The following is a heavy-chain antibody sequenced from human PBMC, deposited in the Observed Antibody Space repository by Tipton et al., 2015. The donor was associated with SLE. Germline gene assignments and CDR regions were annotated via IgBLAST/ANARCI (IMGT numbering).Heavy chain of an antibody. CDR1: SGSISSFY. D-gene: IGHD2-8*02. Sequence: TLSLTCTVSSGSISSFYWGWIRQPPGKGLEWIGYIYHSGYSSTNYNPSLKSRVTLSVGTSKNQCFLKLNSVTAADTAVYYCARRGVVSRFDPWGQGTLVTVSS. CDR2: IYHSGYSST. V-gene: IGHV4-59*08. J-gene: IGHJ5*02. CDR3: ARRGVVSRFDP.